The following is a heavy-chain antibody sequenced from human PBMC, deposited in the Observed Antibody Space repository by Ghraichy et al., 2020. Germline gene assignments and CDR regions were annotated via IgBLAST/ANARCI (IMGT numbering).Heavy chain of an antibody. Sequence: GGSLRLSCAASGFTFSSYSMNWVRQAPGKGLEWVSSISSSSSYIYYADSVKGRFTISRDNAKNSLYLQMNSLRAEDTAVYYCARARLVDSSSLDYWGQGTLVTVSS. CDR1: GFTFSSYS. CDR2: ISSSSSYI. J-gene: IGHJ4*02. CDR3: ARARLVDSSSLDY. D-gene: IGHD6-6*01. V-gene: IGHV3-21*01.